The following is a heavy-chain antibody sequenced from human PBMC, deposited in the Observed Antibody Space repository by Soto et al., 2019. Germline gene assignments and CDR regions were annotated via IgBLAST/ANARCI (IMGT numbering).Heavy chain of an antibody. J-gene: IGHJ4*02. Sequence: ASVKVSCKAPGYTFTSYYMHWVRQAPGQGLEWMGIINPSGGSTSYAQKFQGRVTMTRDTSTSTVYMELSSLRSEDTAVYYCARETVSNYDFWIGYLPYWGQGTLVTVSS. D-gene: IGHD3-3*01. CDR3: ARETVSNYDFWIGYLPY. CDR2: INPSGGST. V-gene: IGHV1-46*03. CDR1: GYTFTSYY.